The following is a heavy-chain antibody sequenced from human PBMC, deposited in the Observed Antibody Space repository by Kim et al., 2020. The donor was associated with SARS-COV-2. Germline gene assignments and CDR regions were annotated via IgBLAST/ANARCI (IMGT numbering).Heavy chain of an antibody. CDR1: GGSFSGYY. J-gene: IGHJ2*01. Sequence: SETLSLTCAVYGGSFSGYYWSWIRQPPGKGLEWIGEINHSGSTNYNPSLKSRVTISVDTSKNQFSLKLSSVTAADTAVYYCARGQGSGWYKKGYWYFDLWGRGTLVTVSS. D-gene: IGHD6-19*01. CDR3: ARGQGSGWYKKGYWYFDL. V-gene: IGHV4-34*01. CDR2: INHSGST.